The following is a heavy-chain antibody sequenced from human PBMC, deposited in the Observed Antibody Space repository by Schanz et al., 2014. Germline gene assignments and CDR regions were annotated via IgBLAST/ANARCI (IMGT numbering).Heavy chain of an antibody. CDR3: ARGGFGEVSYFDY. CDR2: ISYDGSFK. J-gene: IGHJ4*02. V-gene: IGHV3-30*03. D-gene: IGHD3-10*01. Sequence: QVQLVESGGGGVQPGGSLRLSCAASGLNFGSHGRHWVRQAPGKGLEWVAVISYDGSFKNYADSVRGRITMSRDNSKNTMYLQMNSLRPEDTAVYYCARGGFGEVSYFDYWGQGTLVNVSS. CDR1: GLNFGSHG.